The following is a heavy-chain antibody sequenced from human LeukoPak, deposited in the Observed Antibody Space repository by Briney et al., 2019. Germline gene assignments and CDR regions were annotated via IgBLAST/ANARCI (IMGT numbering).Heavy chain of an antibody. D-gene: IGHD5-12*01. CDR3: AKASDSGYDQWGYYFDY. CDR1: GFTFSSYG. J-gene: IGHJ4*02. Sequence: GGSLRLSCAASGFTFSSYGMHWVRRAPGKGLEWVAVISYDGSNKYYADSVKGRFTISRDNSKNTLYLQMNSLRAEDTAVYYCAKASDSGYDQWGYYFDYWGQGTLVTVSS. V-gene: IGHV3-30*18. CDR2: ISYDGSNK.